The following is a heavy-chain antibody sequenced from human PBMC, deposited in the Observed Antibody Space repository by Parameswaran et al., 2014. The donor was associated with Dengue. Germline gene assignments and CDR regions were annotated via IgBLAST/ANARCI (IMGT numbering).Heavy chain of an antibody. Sequence: WIRQPPGKGLEWIGYIYYSGHTDCNPSLMSRVTLSVDTSKNQFSLKLTSVIAADTAVYYCARYSYGYLENWGQGIQVTVSS. D-gene: IGHD5-18*01. CDR3: ARYSYGYLEN. V-gene: IGHV4-59*01. J-gene: IGHJ4*02. CDR2: IYYSGHT.